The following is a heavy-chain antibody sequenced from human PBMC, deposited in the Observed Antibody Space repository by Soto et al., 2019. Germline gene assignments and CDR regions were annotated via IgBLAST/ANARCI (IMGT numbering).Heavy chain of an antibody. D-gene: IGHD3-10*01. CDR3: ARDADYYGSGSPYYGMDV. CDR1: GFTVSSNY. V-gene: IGHV3-53*01. J-gene: IGHJ6*02. Sequence: EVQLVESGGGLIQPGGSLRLSCAASGFTVSSNYMSWVRQAPGKGLEWVSVIYSGGSTYYADSVKGRFTISRDNSKNTLYLQMNSLRAEDTAVYYCARDADYYGSGSPYYGMDVWGQGTTVTVSS. CDR2: IYSGGST.